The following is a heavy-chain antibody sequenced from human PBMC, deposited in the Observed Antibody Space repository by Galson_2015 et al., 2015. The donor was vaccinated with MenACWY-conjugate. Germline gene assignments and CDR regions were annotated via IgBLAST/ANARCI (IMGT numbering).Heavy chain of an antibody. CDR2: INGAGSRA. CDR1: GFTFSSYW. Sequence: SLRLSCAASGFTFSSYWMHWVRQPPGKGLVWVSRINGAGSRAEYADSVEGRFTISRDNAKNTLFLQMDSLRVEDTGVYYCARIWFGEVLEVDGWGQGALVTVSS. D-gene: IGHD3-10*01. V-gene: IGHV3-74*03. CDR3: ARIWFGEVLEVDG. J-gene: IGHJ4*02.